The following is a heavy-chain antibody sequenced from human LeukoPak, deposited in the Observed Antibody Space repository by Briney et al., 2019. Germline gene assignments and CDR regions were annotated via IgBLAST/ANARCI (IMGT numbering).Heavy chain of an antibody. CDR3: ARDAMVRGVLIDY. Sequence: GGSLRLSCAASGFTFSNYWMHWVRQAPGKGLVWVSRLNTDGSTTSYADSVKGRFTISRDNAKNTLYLQMNSLRAEDTAVYYCARDAMVRGVLIDYWGQGTLVTVSS. CDR2: LNTDGSTT. V-gene: IGHV3-74*01. D-gene: IGHD3-10*01. J-gene: IGHJ4*02. CDR1: GFTFSNYW.